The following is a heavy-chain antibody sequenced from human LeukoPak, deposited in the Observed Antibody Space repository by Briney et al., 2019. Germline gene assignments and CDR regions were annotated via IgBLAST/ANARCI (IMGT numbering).Heavy chain of an antibody. CDR3: AKDSSSSNYYYGLDV. D-gene: IGHD6-13*01. V-gene: IGHV3-30*18. CDR1: GSPFRSYG. J-gene: IGHJ6*02. CDR2: ISYDGANK. Sequence: GRSLRLSCAASGSPFRSYGMHWVRQAPGKGLEWVSFISYDGANKYYADSVKGRFTISRDNSKNTLYVQMNSLRGDDTGMYFCAKDSSSSNYYYGLDVWGQGTTVTVSS.